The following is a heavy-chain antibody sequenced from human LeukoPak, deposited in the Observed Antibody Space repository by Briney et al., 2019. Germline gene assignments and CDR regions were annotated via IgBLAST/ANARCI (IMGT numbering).Heavy chain of an antibody. CDR2: ISYDGSNK. D-gene: IGHD3-10*01. V-gene: IGHV3-30*04. CDR3: ARVKGYYGSGSYVFDP. J-gene: IGHJ5*02. CDR1: GFTLSDYA. Sequence: GGSLRLSCAASGFTLSDYAFHWVRQAPGKGLEWVAVISYDGSNKYYADSVKGRFTISRDNSKNTLYLQMNSLRAEDTAVYYCARVKGYYGSGSYVFDPWGQGTLVTVSS.